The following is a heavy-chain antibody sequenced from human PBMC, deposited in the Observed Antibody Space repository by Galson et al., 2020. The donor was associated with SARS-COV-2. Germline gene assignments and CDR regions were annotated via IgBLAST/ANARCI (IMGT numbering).Heavy chain of an antibody. CDR1: GFTFSTHV. Sequence: GGSLRLSCAASGFTFSTHVMTWVRRAPGKGLEWVSTISSYGGSKFYADSVKGRFTISRDNSKNTVFLQMSSLRADDTAVYYCVTMAPPEDLQKTVVVPTTDLPLTYYYSYYLDVWGKGTTVTVSS. D-gene: IGHD2-2*01. V-gene: IGHV3-23*01. J-gene: IGHJ6*03. CDR2: ISSYGGSK. CDR3: VTMAPPEDLQKTVVVPTTDLPLTYYYSYYLDV.